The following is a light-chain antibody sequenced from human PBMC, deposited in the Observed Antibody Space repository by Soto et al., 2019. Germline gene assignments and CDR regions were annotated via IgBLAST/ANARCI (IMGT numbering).Light chain of an antibody. CDR2: DVS. V-gene: IGKV1-5*01. Sequence: DIQMTQSPSSLSASVGDRVTISFGGRQSINNLLAWYQQKPGKAPKFLIYDVSTLESEVPSRFSGSGSGTEFTLTISSLQPEDFATYYCQQYDSYPLTFGGGTKVDIK. CDR3: QQYDSYPLT. CDR1: QSINNL. J-gene: IGKJ4*01.